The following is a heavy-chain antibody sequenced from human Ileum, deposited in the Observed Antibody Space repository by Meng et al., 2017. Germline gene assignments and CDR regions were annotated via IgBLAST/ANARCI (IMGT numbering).Heavy chain of an antibody. V-gene: IGHV4-4*02. D-gene: IGHD1-14*01. J-gene: IGHJ4*02. CDR3: ARVSYNKGSPKFDS. CDR2: IYESGTT. CDR1: GDSIRNGNW. Sequence: GQLDGSGPGLGKPSETLFLSCAVSGDSIRNGNWWSWVRQPPGKGLEWIGEIYESGTTNYNPSLKSRVTISVDKSKNEFSLKLSSVTAADTALYYCARVSYNKGSPKFDSWGQGTLVTVSS.